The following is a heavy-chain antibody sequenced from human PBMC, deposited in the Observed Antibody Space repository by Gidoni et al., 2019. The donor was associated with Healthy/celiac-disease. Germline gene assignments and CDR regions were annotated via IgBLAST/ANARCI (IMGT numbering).Heavy chain of an antibody. CDR2: IYYSGST. CDR3: ARLYCSGGSCFYGMDV. CDR1: GGSISSGGYY. J-gene: IGHJ6*02. Sequence: QVQLQESGPGLVKPSQTLSLTCPVSGGSISSGGYYWSWIRQHPGKGLEWIGYIYYSGSTYYNPSLKSRVTISVDTSKNQFSLKLSSVTAADTAVYYCARLYCSGGSCFYGMDVWGQGTTVTVSS. V-gene: IGHV4-31*03. D-gene: IGHD2-15*01.